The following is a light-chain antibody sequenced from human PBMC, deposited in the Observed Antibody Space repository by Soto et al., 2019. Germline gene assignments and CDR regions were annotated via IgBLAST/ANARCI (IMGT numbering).Light chain of an antibody. CDR3: QQYNDWPRT. J-gene: IGKJ1*01. CDR2: GAS. V-gene: IGKV3-15*01. Sequence: EVVTTQSPGTLSVSPGERASLSCRASQSVSGNLAWYQQTPGQAPRLLIHGASTRATGIPARFSGSGSGTEFTLTISSLQSEDFAFYYCQQYNDWPRTFGQGTKVEIK. CDR1: QSVSGN.